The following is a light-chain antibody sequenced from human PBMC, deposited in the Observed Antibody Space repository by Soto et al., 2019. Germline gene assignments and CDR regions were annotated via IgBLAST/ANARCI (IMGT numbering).Light chain of an antibody. V-gene: IGLV2-8*01. J-gene: IGLJ1*01. CDR2: EVN. CDR1: SSDVGGYNY. Sequence: QSALTQPPSASGSPGQSVAISCTGTSSDVGGYNYVSWYQQHPGKAPKLMIYEVNKRPSGVPDRFSGSKSGTTASLTVSGLQAEDEADYYCSSNAGSSYVFGTGTKLTVL. CDR3: SSNAGSSYV.